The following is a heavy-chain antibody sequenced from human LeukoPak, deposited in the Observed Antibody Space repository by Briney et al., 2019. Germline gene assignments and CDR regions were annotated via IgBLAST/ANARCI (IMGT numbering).Heavy chain of an antibody. V-gene: IGHV4-61*02. CDR2: IYTSGST. CDR3: ARDLGYDAFDI. Sequence: KSSQTLSLTCTVSGGSISSGSYYWSWIRQPAGKGLEWIGRIYTSGSTNYNPSLKSRVTISVDTSKNQFSLKLSSVTAADMAVYYCARDLGYDAFDIWGQGTMVTVSS. D-gene: IGHD7-27*01. J-gene: IGHJ3*02. CDR1: GGSISSGSYY.